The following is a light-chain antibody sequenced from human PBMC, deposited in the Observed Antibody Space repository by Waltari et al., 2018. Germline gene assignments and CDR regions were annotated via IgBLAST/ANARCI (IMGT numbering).Light chain of an antibody. CDR2: DVN. CDR3: CSYAGNYANYV. V-gene: IGLV2-11*01. J-gene: IGLJ1*01. Sequence: QAALIPPRAVSSSPGQSVTNPCTAARSDVGAYDYVSWYQQPPGKAPPLIIYDVNNRPSGVPDRFSGSKSGNTASLTISGLQAEDEADYYCCSYAGNYANYVFGTGTKLT. CDR1: RSDVGAYDY.